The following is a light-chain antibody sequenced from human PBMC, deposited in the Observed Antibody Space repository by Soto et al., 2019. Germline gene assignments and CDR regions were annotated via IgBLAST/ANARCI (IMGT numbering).Light chain of an antibody. CDR3: QHYNTWPLT. V-gene: IGKV3D-15*01. Sequence: EIVMTQSPSTLSVSPGERATLSCRASQSVRTNLAWYQHKAGQAPRLLIYGASTRATGIPARFSGSGSGTEFTLSISSLQSEDVAVYYCQHYNTWPLTFGGGTKVEIK. CDR1: QSVRTN. J-gene: IGKJ4*01. CDR2: GAS.